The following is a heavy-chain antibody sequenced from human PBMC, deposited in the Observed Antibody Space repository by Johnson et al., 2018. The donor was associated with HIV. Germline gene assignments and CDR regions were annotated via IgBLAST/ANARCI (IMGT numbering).Heavy chain of an antibody. CDR1: GFTFSSYG. V-gene: IGHV3-30*03. CDR2: ISYDGSNN. CDR3: ARLPSGYSRDAVDI. D-gene: IGHD5-18*01. J-gene: IGHJ3*02. Sequence: QVQLVESGGGVVQPGRSLRLSCAASGFTFSSYGMHWVRQAPGKGLEWVAVISYDGSNNYNADSVKGRFTISIDNSKNTLYLQMTSLSAEVTAVYYCARLPSGYSRDAVDIWGQGTRVTVSS.